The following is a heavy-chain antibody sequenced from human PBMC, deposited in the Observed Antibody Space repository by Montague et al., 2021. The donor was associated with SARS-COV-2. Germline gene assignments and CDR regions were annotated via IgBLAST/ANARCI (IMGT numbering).Heavy chain of an antibody. CDR2: IYHSGST. CDR3: AVNSNYYYYYGMDV. D-gene: IGHD4-11*01. V-gene: IGHV4-38-2*02. Sequence: SETLSLTCTVSGYSISSGYYWGWIRQPPGKGLEWIGSIYHSGSTYYNSSLKSRVTVSVDTSKHQFSLKLSAVTAEGTAVYYCAVNSNYYYYYGMDVWGQGTTVTVSS. CDR1: GYSISSGYY. J-gene: IGHJ6*02.